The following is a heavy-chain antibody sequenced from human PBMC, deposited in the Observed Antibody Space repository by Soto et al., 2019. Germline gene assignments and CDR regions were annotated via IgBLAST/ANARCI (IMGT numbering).Heavy chain of an antibody. D-gene: IGHD1-26*01. V-gene: IGHV3-64D*06. CDR3: VKDLYSGSSRGGFDS. CDR1: GFTFSSYA. Sequence: GGSLRFSCSASGFTFSSYAMYWVRQAPGKGLESVSEISNDGGRTDYADSVKGRFTASRDNSKNTMYLQMSSLRVEDTAMYYCVKDLYSGSSRGGFDSWGQGTLVTVSS. J-gene: IGHJ4*02. CDR2: ISNDGGRT.